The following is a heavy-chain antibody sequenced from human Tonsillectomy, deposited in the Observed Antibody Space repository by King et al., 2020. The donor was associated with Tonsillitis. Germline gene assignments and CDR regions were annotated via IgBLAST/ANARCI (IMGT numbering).Heavy chain of an antibody. CDR1: GFTFSNYW. CDR2: INSDGSST. J-gene: IGHJ4*02. V-gene: IGHV3-74*01. CDR3: ARGGSGWYGRVDY. D-gene: IGHD6-19*01. Sequence: VQLVESGGGLVQPGGSLRLSCAASGFTFSNYWVHWVRQAPGKGLVWVSRINSDGSSTTYADSVKGRFTISRDNAKNTLYLQMNSLRAEDTAVYYCARGGSGWYGRVDYWGQGTLVTVSS.